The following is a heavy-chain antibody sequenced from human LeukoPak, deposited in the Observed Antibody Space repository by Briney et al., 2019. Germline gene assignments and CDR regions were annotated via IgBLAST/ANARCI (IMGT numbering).Heavy chain of an antibody. Sequence: SETLSLTCTVSGGSISSSSYYWGWIRQPPGKGLEWIGSIYYSGSTYYNPSLKSRVTISVDTSKNQFSLKLSSVTAADTAVYYCARDAGYYYDSRGFDYWGQGTLVTVSS. V-gene: IGHV4-39*07. D-gene: IGHD3-22*01. CDR3: ARDAGYYYDSRGFDY. J-gene: IGHJ4*02. CDR2: IYYSGST. CDR1: GGSISSSSYY.